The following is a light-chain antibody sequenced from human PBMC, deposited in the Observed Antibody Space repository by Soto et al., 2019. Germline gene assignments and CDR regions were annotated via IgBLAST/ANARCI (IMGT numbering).Light chain of an antibody. CDR2: DTS. CDR3: QQRSNWPLP. CDR1: QSVSSY. Sequence: EIVLTQSPATLSLSPGERATLSCRASQSVSSYLAWYQQKPGQAPRLLIYDTSNRATGIPARFSGSGSGTDFTLCISSLEPEDFTVYYSQQRSNWPLPFGHGTRLEIK. J-gene: IGKJ5*01. V-gene: IGKV3-11*01.